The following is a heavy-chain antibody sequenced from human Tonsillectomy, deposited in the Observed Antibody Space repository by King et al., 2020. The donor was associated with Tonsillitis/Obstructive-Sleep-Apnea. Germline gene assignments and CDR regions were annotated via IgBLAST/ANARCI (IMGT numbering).Heavy chain of an antibody. CDR1: GYSFTNYW. V-gene: IGHV5-10-1*03. Sequence: QLVQSGAEVKKPGESLRISCQGSGYSFTNYWINWVRQMPGKGLEWMGNIDPSDSYTNYSPSFQGHVTISADKSISTAYLQWSSLKASDTAMYYCARHDVDRSPLGFDPWGQGTLVTVSS. CDR3: ARHDVDRSPLGFDP. D-gene: IGHD1-1*01. CDR2: IDPSDSYT. J-gene: IGHJ5*02.